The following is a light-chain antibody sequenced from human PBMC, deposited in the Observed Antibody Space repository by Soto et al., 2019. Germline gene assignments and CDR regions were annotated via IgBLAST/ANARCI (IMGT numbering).Light chain of an antibody. J-gene: IGLJ2*01. CDR3: SSYTSSSTLDVV. V-gene: IGLV2-14*01. Sequence: QSVLTQPASVSGSPGKSITISCTGTSSDVGGYNYVSWYQQHPGKAPKLIIYDVSNRPSGVSNRFSGSKSGNTASLTISGLQAEDEADYYCSSYTSSSTLDVVFGGGTKLTVL. CDR2: DVS. CDR1: SSDVGGYNY.